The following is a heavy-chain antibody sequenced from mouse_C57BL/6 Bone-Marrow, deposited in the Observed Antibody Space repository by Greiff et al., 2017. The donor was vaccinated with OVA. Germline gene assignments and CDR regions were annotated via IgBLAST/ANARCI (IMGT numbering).Heavy chain of an antibody. CDR1: GFTFSDYG. CDR2: ISSGSSTI. D-gene: IGHD2-5*01. V-gene: IGHV5-17*01. CDR3: ARRRYYSNLFAY. J-gene: IGHJ3*01. Sequence: EVQLVESGGGLVKPGGSLKLSCAASGFTFSDYGMHWVRQAPEKGLEWVAYISSGSSTIYYADTVKGRFTISRDNAKNTLFLQMTSLRPEDTAMYYCARRRYYSNLFAYWGQGTLVTVSA.